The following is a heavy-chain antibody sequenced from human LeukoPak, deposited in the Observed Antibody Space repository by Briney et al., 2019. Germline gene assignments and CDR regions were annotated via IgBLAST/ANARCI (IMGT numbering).Heavy chain of an antibody. J-gene: IGHJ4*02. D-gene: IGHD6-13*01. CDR3: ARDSLIAATGSFDY. CDR2: IYSGGST. Sequence: GGSLRLSRAASGFTVSSNYMSWVRQAPGKGLEWVSVIYSGGSTYYADSVKGRFTISRDNSKNTLYLQMNSLRAEDTAVYYCARDSLIAATGSFDYWGQGTLVTVSS. V-gene: IGHV3-53*01. CDR1: GFTVSSNY.